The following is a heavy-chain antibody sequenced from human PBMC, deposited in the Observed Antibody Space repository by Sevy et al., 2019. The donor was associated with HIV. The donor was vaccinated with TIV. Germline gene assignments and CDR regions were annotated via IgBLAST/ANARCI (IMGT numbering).Heavy chain of an antibody. Sequence: SDTLSLTCTVSGGSISSYYWSWIRQPPGKGLEWIGYIYYSGSTNYNPSLKSRVTISVDTSKNQFSLKLSSVTAADTAVYYCARIAPDSSGFDGGAFDIWGQGTMVTVSS. CDR3: ARIAPDSSGFDGGAFDI. CDR2: IYYSGST. V-gene: IGHV4-59*01. CDR1: GGSISSYY. J-gene: IGHJ3*02. D-gene: IGHD3-22*01.